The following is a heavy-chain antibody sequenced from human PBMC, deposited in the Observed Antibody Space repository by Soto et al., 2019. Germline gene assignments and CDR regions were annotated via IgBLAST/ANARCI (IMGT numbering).Heavy chain of an antibody. J-gene: IGHJ6*02. D-gene: IGHD2-15*01. CDR2: ISSSGSTI. Sequence: GGSLRLSCAASGFTFSSYEMNWVRQAPGKGLEWVSYISSSGSTIYYADSVKGRFTISRDNAKNSLYLQMNSLRAEDTAVYYCARVIRIVKSYYYGMDVWGQGTTVTVSS. CDR3: ARVIRIVKSYYYGMDV. CDR1: GFTFSSYE. V-gene: IGHV3-48*03.